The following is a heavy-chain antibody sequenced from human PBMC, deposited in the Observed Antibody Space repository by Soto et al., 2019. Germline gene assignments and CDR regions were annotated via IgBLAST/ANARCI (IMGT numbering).Heavy chain of an antibody. CDR2: MNPNSGNT. D-gene: IGHD3-22*01. CDR3: ATHYYDRRPRAFDI. Sequence: ASVKVSCKASGYTFTSYDINWVRQATGQGLEWMGWMNPNSGNTGYAQKFQGRVTMTRNTSISTAYMELSSLRSEDTAVYYCATHYYDRRPRAFDIWGQGAMVTVSS. V-gene: IGHV1-8*01. J-gene: IGHJ3*02. CDR1: GYTFTSYD.